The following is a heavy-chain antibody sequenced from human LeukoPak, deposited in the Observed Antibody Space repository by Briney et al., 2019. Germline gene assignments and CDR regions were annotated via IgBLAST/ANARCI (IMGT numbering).Heavy chain of an antibody. D-gene: IGHD1-26*01. CDR1: RFTFNRYS. CDR3: AKWDENFYYMDV. CDR2: ISASGGGT. V-gene: IGHV3-23*01. Sequence: GGSLRLPCAASRFTFNRYSMSWVRQAPGKGLQWVSSISASGGGTHYASSVRGRFSISRDNSKDTVFLQMNGLRAEDTAIYYCAKWDENFYYMDVWGQGTTVTVPS. J-gene: IGHJ6*03.